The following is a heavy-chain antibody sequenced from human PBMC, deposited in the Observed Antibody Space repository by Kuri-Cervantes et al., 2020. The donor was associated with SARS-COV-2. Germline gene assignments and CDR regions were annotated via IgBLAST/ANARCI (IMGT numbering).Heavy chain of an antibody. CDR3: ANDRAAVAVELAPFDY. Sequence: LSLTCAASGFTFSSYGMHWVRQAPGKGLEWVAFIRYDGSNKYYADSVKGRFTISRDNSKNTLYLQMNSLRAEDTAVYYCANDRAAVAVELAPFDYWGQGTLVTVS. CDR2: IRYDGSNK. CDR1: GFTFSSYG. V-gene: IGHV3-30*02. J-gene: IGHJ4*02. D-gene: IGHD6-19*01.